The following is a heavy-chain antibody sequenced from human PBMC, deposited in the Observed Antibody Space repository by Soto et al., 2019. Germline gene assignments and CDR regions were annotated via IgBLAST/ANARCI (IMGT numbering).Heavy chain of an antibody. V-gene: IGHV3-33*01. CDR3: AALTHANLLGGLDP. Sequence: QVQLVESGGGVVQPGGSLSLSCRASGFTFRKYGMHWVRQAPGKGLEWVAIIWLDGSNQYYADSVKGRFTISRDNSRNPVDLQMNSLRVEDTAVYYCAALTHANLLGGLDPWGQGTLVTASS. CDR1: GFTFRKYG. CDR2: IWLDGSNQ. D-gene: IGHD1-26*01. J-gene: IGHJ5*02.